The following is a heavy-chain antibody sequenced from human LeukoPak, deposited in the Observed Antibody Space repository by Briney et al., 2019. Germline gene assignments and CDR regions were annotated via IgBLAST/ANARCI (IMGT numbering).Heavy chain of an antibody. V-gene: IGHV1-69*10. CDR2: IIPILGIE. CDR1: GGTFSSYA. CDR3: AREDRMEVPAAKAAMGYYYYYGMDV. Sequence: GGSVTVSCKASGGTFSSYAISGVRQARGQGVEGMGGIIPILGIENYAQKFQGRVTITADKSTSTAYMELSSLRSEDTAVYYCAREDRMEVPAAKAAMGYYYYYGMDVWGQGTTVTVSS. J-gene: IGHJ6*02. D-gene: IGHD2-2*01.